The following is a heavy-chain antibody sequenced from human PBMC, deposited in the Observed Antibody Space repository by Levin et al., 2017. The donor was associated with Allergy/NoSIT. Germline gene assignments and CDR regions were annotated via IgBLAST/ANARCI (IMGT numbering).Heavy chain of an antibody. J-gene: IGHJ4*02. V-gene: IGHV4-34*01. CDR3: AREALAGTFDY. D-gene: IGHD6-19*01. Sequence: PSETLSLTCAVYGGSFSGYYWSWIRQPPGKGLEWIGEINHSGSTNYNPSLKSRVTISIDTSMNQFSLKVSSVTAADTAVYYCAREALAGTFDYWGQGTLVTVSS. CDR1: GGSFSGYY. CDR2: INHSGST.